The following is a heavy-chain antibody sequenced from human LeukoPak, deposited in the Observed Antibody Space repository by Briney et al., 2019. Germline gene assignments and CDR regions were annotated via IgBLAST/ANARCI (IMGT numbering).Heavy chain of an antibody. CDR2: INQDGSQK. CDR1: GFTFSDYW. CDR3: ASERGYSGYGDFDF. V-gene: IGHV3-7*01. J-gene: IGHJ4*02. Sequence: PGGSLRLSCAASGFTFSDYWMSWVRQASGKGLEWVANINQDGSQKYSVDSVKGRFTISRDNAKNSVYLQMNSLRAEDTAVYYCASERGYSGYGDFDFWGQGTLVTVSS. D-gene: IGHD5-12*01.